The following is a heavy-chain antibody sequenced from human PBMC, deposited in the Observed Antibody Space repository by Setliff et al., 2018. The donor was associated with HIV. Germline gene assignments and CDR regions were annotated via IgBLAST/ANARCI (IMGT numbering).Heavy chain of an antibody. CDR1: GGSISSGRHY. Sequence: SETLSLTCTVSGGSISSGRHYWSWIRQPAGKGLEWIGRIYTSGNTNYNPSLKSRVTISVDTSKNQLSLNLTSVTAADTAVYYCAGEYSSSSPFEYWGRGTLVTVSS. CDR3: AGEYSSSSPFEY. V-gene: IGHV4-61*02. CDR2: IYTSGNT. D-gene: IGHD6-6*01. J-gene: IGHJ4*02.